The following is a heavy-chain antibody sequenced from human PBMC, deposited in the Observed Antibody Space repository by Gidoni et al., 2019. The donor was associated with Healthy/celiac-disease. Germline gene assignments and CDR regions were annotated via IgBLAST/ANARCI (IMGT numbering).Heavy chain of an antibody. CDR3: AKDFLELRFGWFDP. CDR2: ISYDGSNK. D-gene: IGHD1-7*01. CDR1: GFPFSSYG. Sequence: VQLVESGGGVVQPGRSLRLSCAASGFPFSSYGMHWFRQAPGKGLEWVAVISYDGSNKYYADAVKGRFTIARDNSKNTLDLQMNSLRAEDTAVYYCAKDFLELRFGWFDPWGQGTLVTVSS. V-gene: IGHV3-30*18. J-gene: IGHJ5*02.